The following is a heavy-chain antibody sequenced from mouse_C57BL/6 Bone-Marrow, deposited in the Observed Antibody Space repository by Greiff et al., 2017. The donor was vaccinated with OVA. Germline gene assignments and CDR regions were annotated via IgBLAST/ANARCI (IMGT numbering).Heavy chain of an antibody. Sequence: VKVVDSGPELVKPGASVKISCKASGYTFTDYYINWVKQRPGQGLEWIGWIFPGSGSTYYNEKFKGKATLTVDKSSSTAYMLLSSLTSEDSAVYFCARGRGTLYAMDYWGQGTSVTVSS. CDR2: IFPGSGST. CDR1: GYTFTDYY. J-gene: IGHJ4*01. CDR3: ARGRGTLYAMDY. V-gene: IGHV1-75*01. D-gene: IGHD1-1*02.